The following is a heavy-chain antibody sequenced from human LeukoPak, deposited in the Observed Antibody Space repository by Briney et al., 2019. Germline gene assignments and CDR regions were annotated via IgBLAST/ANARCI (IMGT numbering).Heavy chain of an antibody. J-gene: IGHJ6*02. D-gene: IGHD1-7*01. CDR3: ARDWGWNSNYYYYGMDV. CDR2: ISSSSSYI. Sequence: PGGSPRLSCAASGFTFSSYSMNWVRQAPGKGLEWVSSISSSSSYIYYADSVKGRFTISRDNAKNSLYLQMNSLRAEDTAVYYCARDWGWNSNYYYYGMDVWGQGTTVTVSS. CDR1: GFTFSSYS. V-gene: IGHV3-21*01.